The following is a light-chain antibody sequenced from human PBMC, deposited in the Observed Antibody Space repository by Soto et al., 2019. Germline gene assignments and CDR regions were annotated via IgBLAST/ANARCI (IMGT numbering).Light chain of an antibody. CDR1: SSYVGGYNY. Sequence: QSALTQPRSVSGSPGQSVTISCTGTSSYVGGYNYVSWYQQHPGKAPKLMIYDVSKRPSGVPDRFSGSKSGNTASLTISGLQAEDEADYYCCSYAGSYTFSVVFGGGTKLTVL. J-gene: IGLJ2*01. V-gene: IGLV2-11*01. CDR2: DVS. CDR3: CSYAGSYTFSVV.